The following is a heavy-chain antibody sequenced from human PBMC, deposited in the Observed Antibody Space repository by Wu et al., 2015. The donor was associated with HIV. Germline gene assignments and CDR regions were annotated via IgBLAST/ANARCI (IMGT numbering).Heavy chain of an antibody. CDR3: ARGGGDRIDEGFDI. D-gene: IGHD2-21*01. V-gene: IGHV1-69*05. Sequence: QVQLVQSGAEMKKPWSSVKVSCKASGGSFKTYAIAWVRQAPGRGLEWMGGISPIFGTANYAQKFKGRVSIIMDESTRTTSMDLSTLTFEDTAVYYCARGGGDRIDEGFDIWGQGTVVTVSS. J-gene: IGHJ3*02. CDR2: ISPIFGTA. CDR1: GGSFKTYA.